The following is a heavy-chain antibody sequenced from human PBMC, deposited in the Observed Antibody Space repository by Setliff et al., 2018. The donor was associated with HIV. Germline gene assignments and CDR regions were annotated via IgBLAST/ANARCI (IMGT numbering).Heavy chain of an antibody. CDR2: INHSGDT. CDR1: GGSFSGYY. CDR3: AGEAWTSYRSSSGYYYYYMDV. Sequence: SETLSLTCAVYGGSFSGYYWSWIRQPPGKGLEWIGEINHSGDTNYNPSLKSRVTISVDTSKNQFSLNLNSVTAADTAVYYCAGEAWTSYRSSSGYYYYYMDVWGKGTTVTVSS. V-gene: IGHV4-34*01. J-gene: IGHJ6*03. D-gene: IGHD6-6*01.